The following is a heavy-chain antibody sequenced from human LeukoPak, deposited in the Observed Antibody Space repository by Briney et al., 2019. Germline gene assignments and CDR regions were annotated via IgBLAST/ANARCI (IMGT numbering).Heavy chain of an antibody. J-gene: IGHJ4*02. D-gene: IGHD4-23*01. CDR2: IYSGGGT. CDR1: GFTVSSNY. Sequence: PGGSLRLSCAASGFTVSSNYMSWVRQAPGKGLEWVSVIYSGGGTYHADSVKGRFTISRDNSKNTLYLQMNSLRAEDTAVYYCAKSNYGGNSGYYWGQGTLVTVSS. CDR3: AKSNYGGNSGYY. V-gene: IGHV3-53*01.